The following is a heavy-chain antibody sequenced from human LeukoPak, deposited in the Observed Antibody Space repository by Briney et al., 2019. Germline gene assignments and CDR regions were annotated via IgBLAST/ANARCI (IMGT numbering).Heavy chain of an antibody. Sequence: SETLSHTRTVSLGSLSSYYWSWIRQPAGKGLEWIGRIYTSGSTNYTPSLKSRVTMSVDTSKKQFSLQLSSVTAADTAVHYCARAVFYYGSGKYNRFDPWGQGTLVTVSS. CDR2: IYTSGST. CDR3: ARAVFYYGSGKYNRFDP. D-gene: IGHD3-10*01. CDR1: LGSLSSYY. J-gene: IGHJ5*02. V-gene: IGHV4-4*07.